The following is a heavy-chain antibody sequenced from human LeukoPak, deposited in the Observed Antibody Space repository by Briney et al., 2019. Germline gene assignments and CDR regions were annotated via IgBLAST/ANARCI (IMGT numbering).Heavy chain of an antibody. CDR2: IYYSGST. D-gene: IGHD6-19*01. CDR1: GGSISSSSYY. J-gene: IGHJ4*02. V-gene: IGHV4-39*01. CDR3: ARIGYSSGWPQIDY. Sequence: SETLSLTCTVSGGSISSSSYYWGWIRQPPGKGLEWIGSIYYSGSTYYNPSLKSRVTISVDTSKNQLSLKLSSVTAADTAVYYCARIGYSSGWPQIDYWGRGTLVTVSS.